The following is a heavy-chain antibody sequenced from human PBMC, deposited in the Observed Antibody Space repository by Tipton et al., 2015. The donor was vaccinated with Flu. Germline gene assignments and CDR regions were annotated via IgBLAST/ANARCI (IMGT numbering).Heavy chain of an antibody. J-gene: IGHJ4*02. D-gene: IGHD3-10*01. CDR1: GYTFTSYD. CDR2: LNPNSGDT. CDR3: ARGQGFGEL. V-gene: IGHV1-8*03. Sequence: QSGAEVKKPGASVKVSCKASGYTFTSYDINWLRQATGQGLEWMGWLNPNSGDTAYAPKLQGRVTITRSTSISTAYMELSSLRSEDTAVYYCARGQGFGELWGQGTLVTVSS.